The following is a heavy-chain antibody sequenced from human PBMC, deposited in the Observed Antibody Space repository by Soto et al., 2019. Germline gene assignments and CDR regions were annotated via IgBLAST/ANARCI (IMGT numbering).Heavy chain of an antibody. CDR3: ARDLYGMDV. V-gene: IGHV3-30-3*01. CDR1: GFTFSSYA. Sequence: QVQLVESGGGVVQPGRSLRLSCAASGFTFSSYAMHWGRQAPGHGLEWVAVISYDGSNKYYADSVKGRFTISRNNSKNALYLQMHSLRADDTAGYYCARDLYGMDVWGHGSTVTVSS. J-gene: IGHJ6*02. CDR2: ISYDGSNK.